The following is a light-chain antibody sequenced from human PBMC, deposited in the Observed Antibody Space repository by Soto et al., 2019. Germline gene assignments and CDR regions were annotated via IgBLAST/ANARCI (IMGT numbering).Light chain of an antibody. Sequence: DIGITQSPDSLAVSLGERATINCRSRQSVLFTSNNKNDLSWYQQKPGQPPKLLIYRPSTRASGVPDRFTGSGSGRDFTLTITILRAEDVALYYCEQYYRTPLTFGGGTKVDIK. CDR1: QSVLFTSNNKND. V-gene: IGKV4-1*01. CDR2: RPS. CDR3: EQYYRTPLT. J-gene: IGKJ4*01.